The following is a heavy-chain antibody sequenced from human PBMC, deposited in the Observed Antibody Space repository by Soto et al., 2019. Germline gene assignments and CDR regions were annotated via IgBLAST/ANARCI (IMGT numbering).Heavy chain of an antibody. J-gene: IGHJ4*02. CDR3: ARTMPSLSWPTAALY. V-gene: IGHV4-61*01. Sequence: VQLQESGPGLVRPSETLSLICSVSDGSVSRDKYHWGWIRKPPGKGLEWIGFLSTSGSNTFNPSLKSRVNMSVDTSKNQFSLNLSSITTADTAIYYCARTMPSLSWPTAALYWGRGTLVAVSS. CDR2: LSTSGSN. D-gene: IGHD6-6*01. CDR1: DGSVSRDKYH.